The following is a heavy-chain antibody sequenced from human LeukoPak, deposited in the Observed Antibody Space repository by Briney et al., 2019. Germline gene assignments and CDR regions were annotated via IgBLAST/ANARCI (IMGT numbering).Heavy chain of an antibody. V-gene: IGHV1-3*01. J-gene: IGHJ4*02. Sequence: ASVKVSCKASGYTFTSYSMHWVRQAPGQRLEWMGWINAGNGNTKFSQKFQGRVTITRDTSASTAYMELSSLRSEDTAVYYCARGDFTRSADYWGQGTLVTVSS. CDR1: GYTFTSYS. D-gene: IGHD3-3*01. CDR3: ARGDFTRSADY. CDR2: INAGNGNT.